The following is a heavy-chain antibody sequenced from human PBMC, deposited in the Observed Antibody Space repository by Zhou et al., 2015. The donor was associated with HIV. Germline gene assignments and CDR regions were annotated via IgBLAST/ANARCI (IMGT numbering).Heavy chain of an antibody. Sequence: QVHLMQSGAEVKKPGSSVKVSCKASGVTFSNYAISWVRQAPGQGLEWMGGIIPVFGTANYAPKFQGRVTMTADKSTSTAYMELSSLRYEDTAVYYCARRGTQLWSDSFDIWGQGTMVTVSS. D-gene: IGHD5-18*01. V-gene: IGHV1-69*06. CDR1: GVTFSNYA. CDR3: ARRGTQLWSDSFDI. CDR2: IIPVFGTA. J-gene: IGHJ3*02.